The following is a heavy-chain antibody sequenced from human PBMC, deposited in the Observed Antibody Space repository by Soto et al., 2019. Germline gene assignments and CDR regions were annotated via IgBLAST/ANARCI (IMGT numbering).Heavy chain of an antibody. D-gene: IGHD6-13*01. CDR3: ARVYRQQLVQVFDY. CDR1: GDSISSGGYY. Sequence: QVLLQESGPGLVKPSQTLSLICSVSGDSISSGGYYWSWIRQHPGTGLEWIGYIYYSGSTYYNPSLKSRVTMSLDTSKNQFSLRLSSVTAADTAIYYCARVYRQQLVQVFDYWGQGTLVTVSS. V-gene: IGHV4-31*03. CDR2: IYYSGST. J-gene: IGHJ4*02.